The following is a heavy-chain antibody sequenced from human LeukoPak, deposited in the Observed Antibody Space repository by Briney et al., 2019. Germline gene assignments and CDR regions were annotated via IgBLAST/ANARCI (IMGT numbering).Heavy chain of an antibody. CDR1: GGSISSSSYY. D-gene: IGHD3-3*01. J-gene: IGHJ4*02. CDR2: ISGSGGST. V-gene: IGHV3-23*01. Sequence: ETLSLTCTVSGGSISSSSYYWGWIRQPPVKGLEWISAISGSGGSTYYADSVKGRFTISRDNSKNTLCLQMNSLRAEDTAVYYCATTRGAEGEYDFWSGYYTGLDYWGQGTLVTVSS. CDR3: ATTRGAEGEYDFWSGYYTGLDY.